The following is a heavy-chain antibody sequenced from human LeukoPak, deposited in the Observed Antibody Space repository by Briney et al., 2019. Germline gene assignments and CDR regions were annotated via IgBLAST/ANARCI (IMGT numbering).Heavy chain of an antibody. CDR2: IYHSGST. CDR3: ARGWVGSTRRDAFDI. Sequence: SETLSLTCAVSGGSISSGGYSWSWIRQPPGKGLEWIGYIYHSGSTYYNPSLKSRVTISVDRSKNQFSLKLSSVTAADTAVYYCARGWVGSTRRDAFDIWGQGTMVTVSS. V-gene: IGHV4-30-2*01. D-gene: IGHD2-2*01. CDR1: GGSISSGGYS. J-gene: IGHJ3*02.